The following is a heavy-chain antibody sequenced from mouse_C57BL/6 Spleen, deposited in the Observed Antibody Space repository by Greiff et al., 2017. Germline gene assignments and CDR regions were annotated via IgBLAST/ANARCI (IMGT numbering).Heavy chain of an antibody. CDR1: GYTFTDYE. Sequence: VQLQQSGAELVRPGASVTLSCKASGYTFTDYEMHWVKQTPVHGLEWIGAIDPETGGTAYNQKFKGKAILTADKSSSTAYMEIRSLTSEDSAVYYCTRNGSRRRPFDYWGQGTTLTVSS. D-gene: IGHD1-1*01. V-gene: IGHV1-15*01. CDR2: IDPETGGT. J-gene: IGHJ2*01. CDR3: TRNGSRRRPFDY.